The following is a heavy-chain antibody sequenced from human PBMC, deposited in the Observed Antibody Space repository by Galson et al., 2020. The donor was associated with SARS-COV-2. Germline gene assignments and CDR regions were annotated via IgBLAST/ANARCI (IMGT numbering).Heavy chain of an antibody. J-gene: IGHJ5*02. D-gene: IGHD2-15*01. V-gene: IGHV4-39*07. CDR1: GGSIRNRSYC. CDR2: IYYSGSI. Sequence: SETLSLTCTVSGGSIRNRSYCWGWIRQPPGKGLEWIGSIYYSGSIYYNPSLKSRVTISVDTSNNQFSLNLSSVTAADTAVYYCAKEGYCSGGSCYNNWFDPWGQGTRVTVFS. CDR3: AKEGYCSGGSCYNNWFDP.